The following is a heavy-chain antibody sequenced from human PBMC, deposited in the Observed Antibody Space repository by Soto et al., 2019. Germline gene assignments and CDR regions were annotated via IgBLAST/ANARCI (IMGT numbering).Heavy chain of an antibody. J-gene: IGHJ3*02. D-gene: IGHD3-16*01. V-gene: IGHV2-5*02. CDR1: GFSLNTTAVG. Sequence: QITLKESGPTLVKPTQTLTLTCTFSGFSLNTTAVGVGWIRQPPGKALEWLALIYWDNDKRYNQSLKTRLTITKDTAKIQVVIKMTNMDPVDTVTYFCAHREGDDYVWGSYKDACDMWSQGTMVTVSS. CDR2: IYWDNDK. CDR3: AHREGDDYVWGSYKDACDM.